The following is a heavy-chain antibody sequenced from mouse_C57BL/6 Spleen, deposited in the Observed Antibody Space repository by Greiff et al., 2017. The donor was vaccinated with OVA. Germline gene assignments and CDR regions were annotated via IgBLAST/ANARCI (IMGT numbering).Heavy chain of an antibody. V-gene: IGHV1-42*01. D-gene: IGHD2-4*01. CDR1: GYSFTGYY. Sequence: VQLQQSGPELVKPGASVKISCKASGYSFTGYYMNWVKQSPEKSLEWIGEINPSTGGTTYNQKFKAKATLTVDKSSSTAYMQLKSLTSEDSAVYYCARNYDYDVPFAYWGQGTLVTVSA. J-gene: IGHJ3*01. CDR3: ARNYDYDVPFAY. CDR2: INPSTGGT.